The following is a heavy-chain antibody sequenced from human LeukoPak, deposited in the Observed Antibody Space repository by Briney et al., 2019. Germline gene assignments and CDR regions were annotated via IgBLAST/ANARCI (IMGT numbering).Heavy chain of an antibody. CDR3: AKDLEPQLVGAADY. V-gene: IGHV3-30*18. Sequence: GRSLRLSCAASGFTFSSYGMHWVRQAPGKGLEWVAAISYDGSNKYYADSVKGRFTISRDNSKNTLYLQMNSLRAEDTAVYYCAKDLEPQLVGAADYWGQGTLVTVSS. CDR1: GFTFSSYG. CDR2: ISYDGSNK. J-gene: IGHJ4*02. D-gene: IGHD1-26*01.